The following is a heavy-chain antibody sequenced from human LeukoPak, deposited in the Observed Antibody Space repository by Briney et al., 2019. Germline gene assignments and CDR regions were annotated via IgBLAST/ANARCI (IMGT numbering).Heavy chain of an antibody. CDR2: INHSGST. CDR3: ARGSSSSTGHDY. J-gene: IGHJ4*02. CDR1: GGSFSGYY. Sequence: SETLSLTCAVYGGSFSGYYWSWIRQPPGKGLEWIGEINHSGSTNYNPSLKGRVTISVDTSKNQFSLKLSSVTAADTAVYYCARGSSSSTGHDYWGQGTLVTVSS. V-gene: IGHV4-34*01. D-gene: IGHD6-6*01.